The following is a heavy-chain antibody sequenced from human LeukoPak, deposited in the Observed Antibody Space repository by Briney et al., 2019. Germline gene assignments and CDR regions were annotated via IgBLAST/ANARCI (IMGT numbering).Heavy chain of an antibody. D-gene: IGHD2-8*01. V-gene: IGHV4-4*07. J-gene: IGHJ4*02. CDR2: IYTSGST. CDR3: ARAGYCTNGVCWRSFDY. CDR1: GGSISSYY. Sequence: SETLSLTCTVSGGSISSYYWSWIRQPAGKGLEWIGRIYTSGSTNYNPSLKSRVTMSVETSKNQFSLKLSSVTAADTAVYYCARAGYCTNGVCWRSFDYWGQGTLVTVSS.